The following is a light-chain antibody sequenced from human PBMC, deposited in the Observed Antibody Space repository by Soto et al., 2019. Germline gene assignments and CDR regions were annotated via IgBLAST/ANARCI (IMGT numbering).Light chain of an antibody. CDR1: SSDVGGYNY. Sequence: QSALTQPASVSGSPGQSITISCTGTSSDVGGYNYVSWYQQHPGKAPKLMIYEVSNRPSGVSNRFSGSKSGNTASLTISGLQAEDEADYSCSSYTSSSTLEVFGGGTKVTVL. CDR3: SSYTSSSTLEV. CDR2: EVS. J-gene: IGLJ2*01. V-gene: IGLV2-14*01.